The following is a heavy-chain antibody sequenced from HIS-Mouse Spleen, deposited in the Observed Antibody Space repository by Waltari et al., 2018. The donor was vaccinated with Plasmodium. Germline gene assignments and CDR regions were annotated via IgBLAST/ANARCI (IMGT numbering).Heavy chain of an antibody. CDR2: MSVSVGRT. J-gene: IGHJ4*02. CDR1: GFTFSSYA. D-gene: IGHD3-10*01. V-gene: IGHV3-23*01. Sequence: EVQLLESGGGLVQPGGSLRLSCAASGFTFSSYAMSWVRQAPGKGLEWGSCMSVSVGRTYYSDSVKGRLTISRDNSKNTLYLQMNSLRAEDTAVYYCAKVPRGARGPYYFDYWGQGTLVTVSS. CDR3: AKVPRGARGPYYFDY.